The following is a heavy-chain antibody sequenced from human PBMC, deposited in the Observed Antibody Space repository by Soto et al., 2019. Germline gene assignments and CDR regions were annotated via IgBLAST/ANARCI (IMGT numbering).Heavy chain of an antibody. CDR3: ARESSVATIPAHFDY. CDR2: ISSSSSYI. D-gene: IGHD5-12*01. J-gene: IGHJ4*02. CDR1: GFTFSSYS. V-gene: IGHV3-21*01. Sequence: GSLRLSCAASGFTFSSYSMNWVRQAPGKGLEWVSSISSSSSYIYYADSVKGRFTISRDNAKNSLYLQMNSLRAEDTAVYYCARESSVATIPAHFDYWGQGTLVTVSS.